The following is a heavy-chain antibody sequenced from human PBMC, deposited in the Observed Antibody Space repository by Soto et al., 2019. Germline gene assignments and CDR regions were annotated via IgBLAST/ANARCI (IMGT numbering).Heavy chain of an antibody. CDR1: GGSISSYN. D-gene: IGHD1-1*01. CDR3: PRVQAGTIDY. Sequence: SETLSLTCTVSGGSISSYNWSWLRQPPGKGLEWIGYIYYSGSTNYNPSIKSRVTISVDTSKNQFSLKLSSVTAADTAVYYCPRVQAGTIDYLRQGALVTVSS. V-gene: IGHV4-59*01. J-gene: IGHJ4*02. CDR2: IYYSGST.